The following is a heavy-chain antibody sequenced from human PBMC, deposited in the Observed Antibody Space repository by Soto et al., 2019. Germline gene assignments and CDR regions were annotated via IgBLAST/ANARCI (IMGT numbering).Heavy chain of an antibody. D-gene: IGHD1-1*01. V-gene: IGHV3-23*01. CDR1: GFTFATYA. CDR3: ARDKDTSSWTGFDF. J-gene: IGHJ4*01. CDR2: ISATGIST. Sequence: LRLSCAASGFTFATYAMSWVRQAPGKGLEWVSAISATGISTHYADSVKGRVTISRDNSANTLSLEMSSLTAEDTAVYYCARDKDTSSWTGFDFWGHGTLVTVS.